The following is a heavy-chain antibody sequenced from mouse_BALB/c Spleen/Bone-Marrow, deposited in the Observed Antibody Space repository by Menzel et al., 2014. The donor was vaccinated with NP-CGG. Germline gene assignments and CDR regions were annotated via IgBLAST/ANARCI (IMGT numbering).Heavy chain of an antibody. V-gene: IGHV1-18*01. J-gene: IGHJ2*01. CDR1: GYTFTEYT. D-gene: IGHD1-2*01. Sequence: DVKLVESGPELVKPGASVKISCKTSGYTFTEYTMHWVKQSHGKSLEWIGGINPNNGGTSYNQKFKGKATLTVDKSSITSYMELRSLTSEDSAVYYCARRSTTATRYFDYWGQNTTLTVSS. CDR3: ARRSTTATRYFDY. CDR2: INPNNGGT.